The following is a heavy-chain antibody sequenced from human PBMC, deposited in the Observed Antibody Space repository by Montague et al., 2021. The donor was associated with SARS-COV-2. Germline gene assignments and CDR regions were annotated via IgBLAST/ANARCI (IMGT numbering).Heavy chain of an antibody. CDR3: ARLGDGVVPSPILGVGPYYSYYYMDV. Sequence: SETLSLTCAVHGGSFSTYSWNWIRQPPGKGLEWIGEIHHGGSTNYNPSLKSRVTTSADTSKNQFSLKLTSAAAADTAVYYCARLGDGVVPSPILGVGPYYSYYYMDVWGKGTTVTVSS. CDR2: IHHGGST. V-gene: IGHV4-34*01. D-gene: IGHD3-10*01. CDR1: GGSFSTYS. J-gene: IGHJ6*03.